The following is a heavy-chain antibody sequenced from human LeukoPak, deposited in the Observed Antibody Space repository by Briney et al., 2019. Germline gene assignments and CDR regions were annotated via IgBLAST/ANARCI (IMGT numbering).Heavy chain of an antibody. J-gene: IGHJ6*04. V-gene: IGHV3-30-3*01. Sequence: GGSLRLSCAASGFTFSSYAMHWVRQAPGKGLAWVGVVSYDGSNKYYADSVKGRFTISRDNSKNTLYLQMNSLRAEDTAVYYCARDGGYSSSWSYYYYGMDVWGKGTTVTVSS. CDR3: ARDGGYSSSWSYYYYGMDV. CDR1: GFTFSSYA. CDR2: VSYDGSNK. D-gene: IGHD6-13*01.